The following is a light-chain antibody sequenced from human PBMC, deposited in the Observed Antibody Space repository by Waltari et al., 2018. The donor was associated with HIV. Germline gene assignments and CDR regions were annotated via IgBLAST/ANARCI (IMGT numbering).Light chain of an antibody. CDR3: AVWDDSLTGVI. J-gene: IGLJ2*01. CDR2: RDN. V-gene: IGLV1-47*01. Sequence: QSVLTQPPSASGTPGQRVSISCSGSDSNIGRNYVSWYQQVAGTAPKLLIYRDNQGPSGVSDRFSGSKSGSSASLAISGLRSEDEAAYFCAVWDDSLTGVIFGGKTKLTVL. CDR1: DSNIGRNY.